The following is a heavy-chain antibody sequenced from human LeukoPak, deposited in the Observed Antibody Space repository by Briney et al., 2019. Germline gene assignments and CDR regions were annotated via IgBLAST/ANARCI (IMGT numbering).Heavy chain of an antibody. V-gene: IGHV4-31*02. CDR1: GGSLSSADFY. CDR3: ARAPRLTNCWYFFDY. D-gene: IGHD1-1*01. Sequence: SQTLSLTCTVSGGSLSSADFYWSWVRQHPGKGLEWIGYIYYSGDTYYNPSLKSRVTISMDTSGNQFSLRLSSVTAADTAVYYCARAPRLTNCWYFFDYWGQGTVVSVSS. CDR2: IYYSGDT. J-gene: IGHJ4*02.